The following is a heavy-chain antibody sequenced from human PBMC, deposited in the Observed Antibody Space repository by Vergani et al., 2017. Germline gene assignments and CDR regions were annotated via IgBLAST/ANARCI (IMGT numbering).Heavy chain of an antibody. V-gene: IGHV3-23*01. Sequence: EVQLLESGGGLVQPGGSLRLSCAASGFTFSRYAMSWVRQAPGKGLEWVSAISGSGGSTYYADSVKGRFTISRDNSKNTLYLQMNGLRAEDPAVYYCAKDHDAGEKYYFDYWGQGTLVTVSS. CDR3: AKDHDAGEKYYFDY. D-gene: IGHD3-16*01. J-gene: IGHJ4*02. CDR1: GFTFSRYA. CDR2: ISGSGGST.